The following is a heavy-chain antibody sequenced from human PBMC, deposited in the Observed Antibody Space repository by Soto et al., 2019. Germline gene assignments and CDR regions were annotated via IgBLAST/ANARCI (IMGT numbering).Heavy chain of an antibody. D-gene: IGHD6-6*01. CDR3: AKAKDGIAARHNFDY. CDR1: GFTFDDYA. CDR2: ISWNSGSI. J-gene: IGHJ4*02. V-gene: IGHV3-9*01. Sequence: GGSLRLSCAASGFTFDDYAMPSVRQAPEKGLEWVSGISWNSGSIGYADSVKGRFTISRDNAKNSRYLQMNSLRAEDTALYYCAKAKDGIAARHNFDYWGQGTLVTVSS.